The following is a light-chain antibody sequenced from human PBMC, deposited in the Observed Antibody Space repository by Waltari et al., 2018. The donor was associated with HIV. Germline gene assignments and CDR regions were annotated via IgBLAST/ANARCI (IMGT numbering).Light chain of an antibody. J-gene: IGLJ3*02. V-gene: IGLV2-11*01. CDR2: DVT. CDR1: SSDIGDYNY. CDR3: CSFAGSYTLV. Sequence: QSALTQPRSVSGSPGQSVTISCTGTSSDIGDYNYVSWYQQHPGKAPKLMIYDVTKRPSGVPGRFSGSKSCNTASLTISGLQAEDEAAYYCCSFAGSYTLVFGGGTKLTVL.